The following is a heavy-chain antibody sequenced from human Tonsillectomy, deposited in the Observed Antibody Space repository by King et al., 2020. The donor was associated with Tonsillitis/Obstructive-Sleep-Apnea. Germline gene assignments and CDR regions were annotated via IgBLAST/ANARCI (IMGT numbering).Heavy chain of an antibody. CDR1: GYSFTTLY. CDR2: INPSDGIT. Sequence: VQLAESGAEVKMPGASVRVSCKASGYSFTTLYVHWVRQAPGQGLEWLEIINPSDGITTYAQKFQGRVTMTRDTSTSTVYMELSRLRPDDTAVYYCARDTPIDRVIDCWGQGTLVTVSS. J-gene: IGHJ4*02. V-gene: IGHV1-46*01. CDR3: ARDTPIDRVIDC.